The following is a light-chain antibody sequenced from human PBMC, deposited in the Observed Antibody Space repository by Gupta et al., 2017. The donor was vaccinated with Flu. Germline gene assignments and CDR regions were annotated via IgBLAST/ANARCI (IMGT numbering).Light chain of an antibody. CDR2: KDS. V-gene: IGLV3-25*02. J-gene: IGLJ3*02. Sequence: SYELTPPPSVPVSPGQTARITCSGEALPKQYAYWYQQKPGQAPVLGIYKDSERPSGIPERFSGSSSGTKVTLTIRGVQAEDEADYDCQSADSSGTWVFGGGTKLTVL. CDR3: QSADSSGTWV. CDR1: ALPKQY.